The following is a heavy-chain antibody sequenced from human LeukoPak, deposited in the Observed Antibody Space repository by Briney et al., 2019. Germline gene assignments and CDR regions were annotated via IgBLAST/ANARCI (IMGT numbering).Heavy chain of an antibody. Sequence: GGSLRLSCAASGFTFSSYGMHWVRQAPGKGLEWVAVISYDGSNKYYADPVKGRFTISRDNSKNTLYLQMDSLRAEDTAVYYCAKGLWFDPWGQGTLVTVSS. J-gene: IGHJ5*02. CDR2: ISYDGSNK. V-gene: IGHV3-30*18. CDR3: AKGLWFDP. CDR1: GFTFSSYG.